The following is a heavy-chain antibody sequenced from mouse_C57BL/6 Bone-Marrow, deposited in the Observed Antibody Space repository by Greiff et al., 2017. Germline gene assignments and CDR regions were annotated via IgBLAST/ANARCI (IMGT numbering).Heavy chain of an antibody. J-gene: IGHJ3*01. CDR1: GYTFTSYW. D-gene: IGHD1-1*01. V-gene: IGHV1-50*01. CDR3: AREGGSPFAY. Sequence: QVQLQQPGAELVKPGASVKLSCKASGYTFTSYWMQWVKQRPGQGLEWIGEIDPSDSYTNYNQKFKGKATLTVDTSSSTAYMQLSSLTSEDSAGYYCAREGGSPFAYWGQGTLVTVSA. CDR2: IDPSDSYT.